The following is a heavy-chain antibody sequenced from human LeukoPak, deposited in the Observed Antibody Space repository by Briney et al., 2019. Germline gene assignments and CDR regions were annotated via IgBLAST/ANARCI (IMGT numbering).Heavy chain of an antibody. CDR3: ATRKLGNDY. Sequence: AETLSLTCTVSGGSVSDYYWSWIRQSPGKGLEWIGYIYYTETSYNPSLKSRVTITADTSKNQFSLKLYSVTAADTAVYYCATRKLGNDYWGQGTLVTVSS. V-gene: IGHV4-59*02. CDR1: GGSVSDYY. CDR2: IYYTET. J-gene: IGHJ4*02. D-gene: IGHD7-27*01.